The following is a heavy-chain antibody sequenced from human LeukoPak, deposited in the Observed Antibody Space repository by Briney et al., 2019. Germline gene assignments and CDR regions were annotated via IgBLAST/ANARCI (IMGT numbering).Heavy chain of an antibody. J-gene: IGHJ4*02. D-gene: IGHD3-3*01. Sequence: PSETLSLTCDVSGGSDISTDWRAWVRQPPGKGLEWIGEVHLDGRTNYNPSLKSRLIMSVDLPENHISLKLTSVTAADTAVYYCAREGDFYRPLDYSVQGTLVTVSS. V-gene: IGHV4-4*02. CDR3: AREGDFYRPLDY. CDR1: GGSDISTDW. CDR2: VHLDGRT.